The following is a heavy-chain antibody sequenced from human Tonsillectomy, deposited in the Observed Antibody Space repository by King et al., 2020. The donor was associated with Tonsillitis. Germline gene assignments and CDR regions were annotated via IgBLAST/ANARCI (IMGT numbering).Heavy chain of an antibody. J-gene: IGHJ6*03. V-gene: IGHV3-15*01. CDR3: TPHVRSGWSLYMDV. CDR2: IKSKPDSETT. D-gene: IGHD6-19*01. Sequence: VQLVESGGGLVKPGGSLRLSCEASGFTFSNAWLSWVRQAPGKGLEWVGRIKSKPDSETTDYAAPVKGRFTISRDDSKDKVDLQMDSLKSEDSAVYYCTPHVRSGWSLYMDVWGKGTTVTVSS. CDR1: GFTFSNAW.